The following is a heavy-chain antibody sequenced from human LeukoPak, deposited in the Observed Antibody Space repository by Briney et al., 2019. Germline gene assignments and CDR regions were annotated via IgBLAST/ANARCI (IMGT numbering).Heavy chain of an antibody. V-gene: IGHV1-18*01. D-gene: IGHD2-15*01. CDR2: ISAYNGNT. CDR3: ARDCSGGRCYSGDY. CDR1: GYTFTSYG. J-gene: IGHJ4*02. Sequence: GASVTVSCMASGYTFTSYGISWVRQAPGQGLEWMGWISAYNGNTNYAQKLQGRVTMTTDTSTSTAYMELRSLRSEDTAVYYCARDCSGGRCYSGDYWGQGTLVTVSS.